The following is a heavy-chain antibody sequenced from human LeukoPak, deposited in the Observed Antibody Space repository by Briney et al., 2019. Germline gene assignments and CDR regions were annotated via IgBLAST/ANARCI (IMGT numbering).Heavy chain of an antibody. V-gene: IGHV3-23*01. CDR2: IIPSGHTT. Sequence: GGTLRLSCAASGFTFSSHGMNWVRQAPGKGLEWVSGIIPSGHTTYYADSVRGRFTISRDNSRNTLYLQMNSLRAEDTAIYYCAKNGVRGAYCSGGTCYPYYYYYMDVWGKGTTVTISS. CDR3: AKNGVRGAYCSGGTCYPYYYYYMDV. J-gene: IGHJ6*03. CDR1: GFTFSSHG. D-gene: IGHD2-15*01.